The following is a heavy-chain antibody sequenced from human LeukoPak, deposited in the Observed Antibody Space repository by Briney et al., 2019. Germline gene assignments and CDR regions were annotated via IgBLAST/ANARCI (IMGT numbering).Heavy chain of an antibody. J-gene: IGHJ6*03. CDR1: GFTLSSYG. CDR3: ARVPAATLYYYYYYMDV. CDR2: INAYNGNT. V-gene: IGHV1-18*01. Sequence: ASVKVSCKASGFTLSSYGISWGRQAPGQRVEWMGWINAYNGNTNYAQKLQGRVTMTTDTSTSTAYMELRSLRSDDTAVYYCARVPAATLYYYYYYMDVWGKGTTVTVSS. D-gene: IGHD2-2*01.